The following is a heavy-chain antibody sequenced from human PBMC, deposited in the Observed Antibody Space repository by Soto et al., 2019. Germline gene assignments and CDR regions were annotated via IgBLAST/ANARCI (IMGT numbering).Heavy chain of an antibody. Sequence: SETLSLTCAVYGGSFSGYYWSWIRQPPGKGLEWIGEINHSGSTNYNPSLKSRVTISVDTSKNQFSLKLSSVTAADTAVYYCARGRRMVRGVIITPPYYFDYWGQGTLVTVSS. J-gene: IGHJ4*02. CDR1: GGSFSGYY. CDR2: INHSGST. V-gene: IGHV4-34*01. CDR3: ARGRRMVRGVIITPPYYFDY. D-gene: IGHD3-10*01.